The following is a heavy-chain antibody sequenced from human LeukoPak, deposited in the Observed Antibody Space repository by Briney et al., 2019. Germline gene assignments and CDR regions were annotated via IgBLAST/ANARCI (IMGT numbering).Heavy chain of an antibody. D-gene: IGHD6-6*01. J-gene: IGHJ6*03. Sequence: HPGGSLRLSCAASGFTFSSYWMSWVRQAPGKGLEWVANIKQDGSEKYYVDSVKGRFTISRDNAKNSLYLQMNSLRAEDTAVYYCARGRFRGIAARPDYYYYMDVWGKGTTVTVSS. V-gene: IGHV3-7*01. CDR1: GFTFSSYW. CDR2: IKQDGSEK. CDR3: ARGRFRGIAARPDYYYYMDV.